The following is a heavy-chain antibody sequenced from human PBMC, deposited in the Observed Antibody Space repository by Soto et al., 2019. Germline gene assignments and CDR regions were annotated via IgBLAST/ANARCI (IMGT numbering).Heavy chain of an antibody. CDR3: AKGIYYDFWSGYSAYYYYYMDV. J-gene: IGHJ6*03. CDR2: ISGSGGST. V-gene: IGHV3-23*01. CDR1: GFTFSSYA. D-gene: IGHD3-3*01. Sequence: GGSLRLSCAASGFTFSSYAMSWVRQAPGKGLEWVSAISGSGGSTYYADSVKGRFTISRDNSKNTLYLQMNSLRAEDTAVYYCAKGIYYDFWSGYSAYYYYYMDVWGKGTTVTVSS.